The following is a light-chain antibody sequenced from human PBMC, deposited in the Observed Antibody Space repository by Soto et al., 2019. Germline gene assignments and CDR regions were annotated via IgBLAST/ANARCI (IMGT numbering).Light chain of an antibody. Sequence: DIQMAQSPSSLSASVGDRVTITCRASQGISTFLNWYQQKPGKAPKLLIYAASNLQSGVPSRFSGSASETDFTLTISSLQPEHFATYSCQQSYSTTWTFGQGTKVEIK. CDR1: QGISTF. CDR3: QQSYSTTWT. CDR2: AAS. V-gene: IGKV1-39*01. J-gene: IGKJ1*01.